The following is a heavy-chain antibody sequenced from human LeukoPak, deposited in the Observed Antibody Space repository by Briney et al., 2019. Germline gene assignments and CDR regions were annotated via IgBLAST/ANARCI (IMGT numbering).Heavy chain of an antibody. CDR2: INSNSGGT. V-gene: IGHV1-2*02. Sequence: ASVKVSCKASGYTFTGYYMHWVRQAPGQGLEWMGWINSNSGGTNYAQKFQGRVTMTRDTSISTAYMELSRLRSDDTAVYYCARMGKNCSSTSCYTSGFDYWGQGALVTVSS. CDR1: GYTFTGYY. D-gene: IGHD2-2*02. J-gene: IGHJ4*02. CDR3: ARMGKNCSSTSCYTSGFDY.